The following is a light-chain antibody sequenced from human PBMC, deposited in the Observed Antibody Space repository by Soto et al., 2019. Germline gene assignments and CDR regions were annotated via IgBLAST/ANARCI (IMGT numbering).Light chain of an antibody. Sequence: IQLTQSPSSLSASVGDRVTITCRTSQGISSALAWYQQEPGKAPKLLIFDASTLESGVPSRFSGRGSGTDFTLVINSLQPEDFATYYCQQFNTYPYTFGQGTKVDIK. V-gene: IGKV1-13*02. CDR2: DAS. J-gene: IGKJ2*01. CDR3: QQFNTYPYT. CDR1: QGISSA.